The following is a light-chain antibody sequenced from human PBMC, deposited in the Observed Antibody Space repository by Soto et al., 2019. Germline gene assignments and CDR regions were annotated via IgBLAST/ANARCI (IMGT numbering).Light chain of an antibody. J-gene: IGKJ1*01. CDR2: AAS. CDR3: QQSYSNPPT. Sequence: DIQMTQSPSSLSASVGDRVTITCRASQSISSYLNWYQQKPGKAPKVVIYAASSLQSGVPSRFSGSGSGTDFTLTISSLQPEDFATYSCQQSYSNPPTFGQGTKVEIK. V-gene: IGKV1-39*01. CDR1: QSISSY.